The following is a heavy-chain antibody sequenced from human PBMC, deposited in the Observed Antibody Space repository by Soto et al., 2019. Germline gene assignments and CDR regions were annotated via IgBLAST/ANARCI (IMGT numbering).Heavy chain of an antibody. CDR2: IHHSGST. Sequence: QMLLQESGPGLVKPSGTLSLTCAVSGDSITNSHWWSWVRQPPGKGLEWIGEIHHSGSTKYNPSLESRLIISVDRSKNTFFLRLTSVTAADTAVYFCARGETQQQRDYWGQGTLVTVSS. V-gene: IGHV4-4*02. CDR1: GDSITNSHW. D-gene: IGHD6-25*01. J-gene: IGHJ4*02. CDR3: ARGETQQQRDY.